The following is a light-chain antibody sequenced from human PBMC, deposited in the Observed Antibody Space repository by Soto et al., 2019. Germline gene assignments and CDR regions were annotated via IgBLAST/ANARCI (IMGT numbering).Light chain of an antibody. Sequence: QSALAQPASVSGSPGQSITISCTGTSSDVGGYNYVSWYQQRPGKAPKLMIYEVSNRPSGVSSRFSGSKSGNTASLTISGLQAEDEADYYCSSYTSSSTLYVFGTGTKVTVL. CDR3: SSYTSSSTLYV. J-gene: IGLJ1*01. CDR2: EVS. CDR1: SSDVGGYNY. V-gene: IGLV2-14*01.